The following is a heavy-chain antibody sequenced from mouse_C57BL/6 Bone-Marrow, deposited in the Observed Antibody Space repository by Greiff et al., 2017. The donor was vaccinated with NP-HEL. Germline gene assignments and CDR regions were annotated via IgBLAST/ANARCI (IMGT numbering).Heavy chain of an antibody. CDR2: ISNLAYSI. CDR1: GFTFSDYG. J-gene: IGHJ4*01. CDR3: ARLGAPYAMDY. Sequence: EVKVVESGGGLVQPGGSLKLSCAASGFTFSDYGMAWVRQAPRKGPEWVAFISNLAYSIYYADTVTGRFTISRENAKNTLYLEMSSLRSEDTAMYYCARLGAPYAMDYWGQGTSVTVSS. V-gene: IGHV5-15*01.